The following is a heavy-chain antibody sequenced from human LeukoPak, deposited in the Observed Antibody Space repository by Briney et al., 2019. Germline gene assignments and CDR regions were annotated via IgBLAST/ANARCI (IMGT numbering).Heavy chain of an antibody. V-gene: IGHV1-69*05. CDR2: IIPIFGTA. J-gene: IGHJ5*02. D-gene: IGHD1-1*01. CDR3: ARGLSRVPMNWFDP. Sequence: SVKVSCKASGGTFSSYAISWVRQAPGQGLEWMGGIIPIFGTANYAQKFQGRVTITTDESTSTAYMELSSLRSEDTAVYYCARGLSRVPMNWFDPWGQGTLVTVSS. CDR1: GGTFSSYA.